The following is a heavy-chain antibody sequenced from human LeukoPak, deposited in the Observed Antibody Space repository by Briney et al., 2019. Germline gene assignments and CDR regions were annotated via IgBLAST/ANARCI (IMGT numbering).Heavy chain of an antibody. D-gene: IGHD1-26*01. CDR1: GFPFDDKA. J-gene: IGHJ4*02. CDR3: VKDIGSGSYRYGGYFDY. V-gene: IGHV3-9*03. Sequence: GGSLRLSCAASGFPFDDKAMHWVRQAPGKGLEWVAGISRNSDSTDCADSVKGRFTISRDNAKNSLYLQMNSLRAEDMALYYCVKDIGSGSYRYGGYFDYWGQGTLVTVSS. CDR2: ISRNSDST.